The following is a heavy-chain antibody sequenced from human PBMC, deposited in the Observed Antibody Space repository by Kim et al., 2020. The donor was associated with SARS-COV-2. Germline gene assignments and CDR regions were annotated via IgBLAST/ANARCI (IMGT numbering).Heavy chain of an antibody. D-gene: IGHD3-22*01. CDR2: ISSSSSYI. Sequence: GGSLRLSCAASGFTFSSYSMNWVRQAPGKGLEWVSSISSSSSYIYYADSVKGRFTISRDNAKNSLYLQMNSLRAEDTAVYYCARDIFMGMTMTQDYYYYYGMAVWGQGTTVTVSS. V-gene: IGHV3-21*01. CDR1: GFTFSSYS. J-gene: IGHJ6*02. CDR3: ARDIFMGMTMTQDYYYYYGMAV.